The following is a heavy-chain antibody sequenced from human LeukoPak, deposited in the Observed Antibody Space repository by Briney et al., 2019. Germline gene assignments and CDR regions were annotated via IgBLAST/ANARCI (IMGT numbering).Heavy chain of an antibody. CDR2: INPNSGGT. J-gene: IGHJ4*02. Sequence: ASVKVSCKASGYTFTGYYMHWVRQAPGQGLECMGWINPNSGGTNYAQKFQGRVTMTRDTSISTAHMELGSLRSEDTAVYYCATAGDSSSWYGFDYWGQGTLVTVSS. CDR3: ATAGDSSSWYGFDY. D-gene: IGHD6-13*01. V-gene: IGHV1-2*02. CDR1: GYTFTGYY.